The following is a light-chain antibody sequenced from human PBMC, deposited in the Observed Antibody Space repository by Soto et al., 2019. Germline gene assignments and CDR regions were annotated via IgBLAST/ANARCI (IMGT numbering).Light chain of an antibody. V-gene: IGKV3-11*01. CDR2: DAS. CDR3: QQRSNWLPMYT. Sequence: EIVLTQSPATLSLSPGERATLSCRASQSVSSYLAWYQQKPGQAPRLLIYDASNRATGIPARFSGSGSGTDFTLTISSLEPEDFAVYDCQQRSNWLPMYTGGQGTKLEIK. CDR1: QSVSSY. J-gene: IGKJ2*01.